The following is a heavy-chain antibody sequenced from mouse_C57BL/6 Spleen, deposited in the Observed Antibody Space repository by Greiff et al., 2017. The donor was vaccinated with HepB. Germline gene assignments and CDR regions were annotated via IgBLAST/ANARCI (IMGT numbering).Heavy chain of an antibody. V-gene: IGHV1-55*01. J-gene: IGHJ4*01. CDR2: IYPGSGST. CDR3: ARSPDSSGDDAMDY. D-gene: IGHD3-2*02. Sequence: QVQLQQPGAELVKPGASVKMSCKASGYTFTSYWITWVKQRPGQGLEWIGDIYPGSGSTNYNEKFKSKATLTVDTSSSTAYMQLSSLTSEDSAVYYCARSPDSSGDDAMDYWGQGTSVTVSS. CDR1: GYTFTSYW.